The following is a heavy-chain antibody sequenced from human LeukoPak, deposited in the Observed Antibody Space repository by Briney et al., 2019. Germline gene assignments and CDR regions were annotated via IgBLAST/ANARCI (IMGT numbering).Heavy chain of an antibody. D-gene: IGHD5-18*01. CDR1: GYTFTGYY. Sequence: ASVKVSCKASGYTFTGYYMHWVRQAPGQGLEWMGWINPNSGGTNYAQKFQGRVTMTRDTSISTAYMELTRLKSDDTAVYYCARPRIQGWIFDYWGQGTLVTVSS. V-gene: IGHV1-2*02. CDR2: INPNSGGT. J-gene: IGHJ4*01. CDR3: ARPRIQGWIFDY.